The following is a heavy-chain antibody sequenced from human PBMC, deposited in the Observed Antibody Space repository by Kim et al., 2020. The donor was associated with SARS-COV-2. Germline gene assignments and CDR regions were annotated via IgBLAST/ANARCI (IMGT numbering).Heavy chain of an antibody. CDR2: INTANGNT. Sequence: ASVKVSCKASGYTFTSSCISWARQAPGQRLEWMGWINTANGNTKYSQKFQDRVTISRDTSARTAYMELNSLRSEDAAVYYCARQSNMDVWGQGTPVTVSS. J-gene: IGHJ6*02. CDR3: ARQSNMDV. V-gene: IGHV1-3*04. CDR1: GYTFTSSC.